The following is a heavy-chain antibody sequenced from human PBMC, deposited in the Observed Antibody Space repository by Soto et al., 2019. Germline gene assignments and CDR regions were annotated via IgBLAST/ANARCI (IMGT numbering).Heavy chain of an antibody. J-gene: IGHJ6*02. CDR1: VGSMSSGGSY. V-gene: IGHV4-31*03. CDR2: IYYSGTT. D-gene: IGHD5-18*01. CDR3: ARRGYSYGYHYYYYCMDD. Sequence: SETLSLTTTLSVGSMSSGGSYCSWFPQHPGKRLEWIGYIYYSGTTNYNPSLKSRVTISVDTSKSHLSLKLSSVTAADTAVYYCARRGYSYGYHYYYYCMDDWGQGTTVTVS.